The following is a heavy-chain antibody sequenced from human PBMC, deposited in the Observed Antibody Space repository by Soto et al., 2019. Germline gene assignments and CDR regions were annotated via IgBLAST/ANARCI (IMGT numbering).Heavy chain of an antibody. CDR3: ARAHLWFGELFFSPPGNY. CDR2: IWYDGSNK. J-gene: IGHJ4*02. D-gene: IGHD3-10*01. V-gene: IGHV3-33*01. Sequence: PGGSLRLSCAASGFTFSSYGMHWVRQAPGKGLEWVAVIWYDGSNKYYADSVKGRFTISRDNSKNTLYLQMNSLRAEDTAVYYCARAHLWFGELFFSPPGNYWGQGTLVTVYS. CDR1: GFTFSSYG.